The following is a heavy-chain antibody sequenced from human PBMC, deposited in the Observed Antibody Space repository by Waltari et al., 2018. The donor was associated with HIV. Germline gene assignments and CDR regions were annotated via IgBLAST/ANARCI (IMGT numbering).Heavy chain of an antibody. J-gene: IGHJ4*02. D-gene: IGHD6-19*01. CDR2: ISGSAAST. CDR3: AKEGRGWEVYFDY. Sequence: VHLLDSGGGLVQPGGSLGDSCAAPGSTFSNYAMGWGRQAPGKGLEWVSTISGSAASTYYADSVKGRFTISRDNSKNTLYLQMNSLRAEDTALYYCAKEGRGWEVYFDYWGQGTLVTVSS. V-gene: IGHV3-23*01. CDR1: GSTFSNYA.